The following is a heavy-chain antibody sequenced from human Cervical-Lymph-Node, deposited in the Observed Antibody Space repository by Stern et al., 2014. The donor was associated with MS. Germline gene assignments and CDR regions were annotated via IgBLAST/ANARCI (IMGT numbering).Heavy chain of an antibody. Sequence: VQLVESGAEVKKPGASVKVSCKASGYTFTDYAISWVRQAPGQGLEWMGWIGTNIGNTNDAQKFQGRVTLATDTSTSTVYMELRSLRSDDTAMYYCRAGSDAFDVWGQGTMVTVSS. CDR3: RAGSDAFDV. CDR1: GYTFTDYA. D-gene: IGHD6-13*01. J-gene: IGHJ3*01. CDR2: IGTNIGNT. V-gene: IGHV1-18*01.